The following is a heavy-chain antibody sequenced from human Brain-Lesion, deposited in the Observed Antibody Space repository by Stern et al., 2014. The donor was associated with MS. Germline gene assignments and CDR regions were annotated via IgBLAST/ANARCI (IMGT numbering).Heavy chain of an antibody. J-gene: IGHJ4*02. CDR1: GGSISSGSYY. Sequence: VQLVESGPGLVKPSQTLSLTCSVSGGSISSGSYYWNWIRQPAGKGLEWIGRIYASGSPNYSPSLNSRGLISGDTSKTQFSLKLSSVTAADAAMYYCVRETGGYTYGDTDFFDFWGQGTLVTVSS. CDR2: IYASGSP. V-gene: IGHV4-61*02. D-gene: IGHD5-18*01. CDR3: VRETGGYTYGDTDFFDF.